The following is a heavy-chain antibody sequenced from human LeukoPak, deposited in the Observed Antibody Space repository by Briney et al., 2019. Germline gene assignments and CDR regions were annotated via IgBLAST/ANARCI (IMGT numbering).Heavy chain of an antibody. V-gene: IGHV3-48*03. CDR3: ARGDPHADL. CDR2: ITISGHTK. D-gene: IGHD5-24*01. CDR1: GFDFSTYE. J-gene: IGHJ5*02. Sequence: GGSLRLSCAASGFDFSTYEMNWVRQAPGKGLEWIADITISGHTKNYADSVKGRFSISRDNARTSLYLQMHSLRVEDTGEYYCARGDPHADLWGQGTLVTVSS.